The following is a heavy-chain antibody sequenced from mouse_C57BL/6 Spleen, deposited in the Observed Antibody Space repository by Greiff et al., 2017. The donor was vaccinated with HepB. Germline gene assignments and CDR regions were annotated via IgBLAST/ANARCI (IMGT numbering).Heavy chain of an antibody. Sequence: EVQLQQSGTVLARPGASVKMSCKTSGYTFTSYWMHWVKQRPGQGLEWIGAIYPGNSDTSYNQKFKGKAKLTAVTSASTAYMELSSQTNEDSAVYYCTREGAYWGQGTLVTVSA. V-gene: IGHV1-5*01. CDR1: GYTFTSYW. J-gene: IGHJ3*01. CDR2: IYPGNSDT. CDR3: TREGAY.